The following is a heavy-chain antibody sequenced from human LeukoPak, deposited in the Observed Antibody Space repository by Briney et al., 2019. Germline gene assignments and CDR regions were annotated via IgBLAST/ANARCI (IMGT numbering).Heavy chain of an antibody. D-gene: IGHD6-19*01. V-gene: IGHV4-39*01. J-gene: IGHJ4*02. CDR2: IYKTGIT. CDR3: ASWYSSGWYGGAGYYFDY. CDR1: GGSISSTTYY. Sequence: PSETLSLTCTVSGGSISSTTYYWAWIRQPPGKGLEWIGSIYKTGITNYSPSLKSRVTISVDTSKNQFSLKLSSVTAADTAVYYCASWYSSGWYGGAGYYFDYWGQGTLVTVSS.